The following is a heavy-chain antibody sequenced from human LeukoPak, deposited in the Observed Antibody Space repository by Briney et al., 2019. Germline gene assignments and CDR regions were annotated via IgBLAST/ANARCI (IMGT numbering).Heavy chain of an antibody. CDR2: INPNSGGT. V-gene: IGHV1-2*02. D-gene: IGHD5-18*01. J-gene: IGHJ4*02. Sequence: RASVKVSCKASGYTFTGYYMHWVRQAPGQGLEWMGWINPNSGGTNYAQKFQGRVTMTRDTSISTAYMEVSSLRSDNTAVYYCARERSGANSYGYWEYWGQGTLVTVSS. CDR1: GYTFTGYY. CDR3: ARERSGANSYGYWEY.